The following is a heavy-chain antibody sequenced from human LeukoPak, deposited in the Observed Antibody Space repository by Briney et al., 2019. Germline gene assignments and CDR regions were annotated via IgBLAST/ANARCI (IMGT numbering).Heavy chain of an antibody. CDR1: GGSISSYY. CDR3: ARGGNQVRKYYFDY. Sequence: SETLSLTCTVSGGSISSYYWSWIRQPPGKGLEWIGYIYYSGSTNYNPSLKSRVTISADTSKNQFSLKLSSVTAADTAVYYCARGGNQVRKYYFDYWGQGTLVTVSS. CDR2: IYYSGST. J-gene: IGHJ4*02. D-gene: IGHD1-14*01. V-gene: IGHV4-59*01.